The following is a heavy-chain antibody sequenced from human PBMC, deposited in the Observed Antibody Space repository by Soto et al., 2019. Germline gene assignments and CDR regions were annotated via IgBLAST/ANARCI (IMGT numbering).Heavy chain of an antibody. CDR3: ARDCYDSSGYQIRGRRPLDY. D-gene: IGHD3-22*01. Sequence: PGGSLRLSCAASGFTLSSYAMPWVLQPPCQGLEGVAVISYYGSNKYYADSVKGRFTISRDNSKNTLYLQMNSLRAEDTAVYYCARDCYDSSGYQIRGRRPLDYWRQGTLVTVSS. J-gene: IGHJ4*02. V-gene: IGHV3-30-3*01. CDR1: GFTLSSYA. CDR2: ISYYGSNK.